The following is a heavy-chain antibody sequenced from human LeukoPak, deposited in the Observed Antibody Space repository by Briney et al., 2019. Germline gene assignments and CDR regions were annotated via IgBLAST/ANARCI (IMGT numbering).Heavy chain of an antibody. Sequence: SETLSLTCTVSGGSISSYYWSWIRQPPGKGLEWIGEINHSGSTNYNPSLKSRVTISVDTSKNQFSLKLSSVTAADTAVYYCARGTTTVTTSAIDPWGQGTLVTVSS. V-gene: IGHV4-34*01. CDR3: ARGTTTVTTSAIDP. D-gene: IGHD4-17*01. J-gene: IGHJ5*02. CDR2: INHSGST. CDR1: GGSISSYY.